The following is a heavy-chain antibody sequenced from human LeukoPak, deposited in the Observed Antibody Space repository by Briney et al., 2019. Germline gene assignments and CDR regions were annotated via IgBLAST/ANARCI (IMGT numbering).Heavy chain of an antibody. CDR3: ATEDCSSTSCYPRWFDP. V-gene: IGHV1-2*02. CDR2: INPNSGGT. J-gene: IGHJ5*02. CDR1: GYTFTGYY. D-gene: IGHD2-2*01. Sequence: ASVKVSCKASGYTFTGYYMHWVRQAPGQGLEWMGWINPNSGGTNYAQKFQGRVTMTRDTSISTAYMELSRLRSDDTAVYYCATEDCSSTSCYPRWFDPWGQGTLVTVSS.